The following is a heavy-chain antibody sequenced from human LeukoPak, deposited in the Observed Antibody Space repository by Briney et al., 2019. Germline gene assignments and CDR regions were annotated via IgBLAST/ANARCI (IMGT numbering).Heavy chain of an antibody. D-gene: IGHD3-22*01. V-gene: IGHV1-24*01. Sequence: ASVKVSCKVSGYTLTELSMHWVRQAPGKGLEWMGGFDPEDGETIYAQKFQGRVTMTEDTSTDTAYMELSSQRSEDTAVYYCAPRSHYYDSSGYYYAFDYWGQGTLVTVSS. CDR3: APRSHYYDSSGYYYAFDY. CDR1: GYTLTELS. J-gene: IGHJ4*02. CDR2: FDPEDGET.